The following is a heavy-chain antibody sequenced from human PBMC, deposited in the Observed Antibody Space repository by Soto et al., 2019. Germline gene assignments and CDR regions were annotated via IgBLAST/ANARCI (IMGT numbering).Heavy chain of an antibody. V-gene: IGHV1-2*02. J-gene: IGHJ4*02. CDR3: GRGRSGELVIFY. CDR1: GYTFTGYY. D-gene: IGHD1-26*01. CDR2: ISPQTGGT. Sequence: QVQLVQSGAELKKPGASVKVSCKGSGYTFTGYYIHWVRQTPGQGPEWMGEISPQTGGTKYAQKYQGRVTMTRDTSITPVYMELSNLSPDDTAVYYCGRGRSGELVIFYWGQGTLVTVSS.